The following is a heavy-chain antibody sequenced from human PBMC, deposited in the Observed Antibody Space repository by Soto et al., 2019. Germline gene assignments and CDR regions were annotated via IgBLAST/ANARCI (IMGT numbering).Heavy chain of an antibody. J-gene: IGHJ4*02. V-gene: IGHV4-59*01. D-gene: IGHD2-15*01. CDR1: GGSISSYY. CDR3: ARGMVVDY. Sequence: SETLSLTCTVSGGSISSYYWSWIRQPPGKGLEWIGYIYYSGSTNYNPSLRSRVTISVDTSKNQFSLKLSSVTAADTAVYYCARGMVVDYWGQGTLVTVSS. CDR2: IYYSGST.